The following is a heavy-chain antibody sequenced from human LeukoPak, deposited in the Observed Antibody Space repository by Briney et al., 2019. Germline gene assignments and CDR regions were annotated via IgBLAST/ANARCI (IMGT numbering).Heavy chain of an antibody. D-gene: IGHD6-13*01. CDR1: GFTFSSND. Sequence: GGSLRLSCAASGFTFSSNDMSWVRQAPGKGLEWVSVIYSGGSTYYSDSVKGRFSISRDNSKNTLYLQMNSLRAEDTAVYYCARVSIAAAEGDFYFDYWGQGTLVTVSS. J-gene: IGHJ4*02. V-gene: IGHV3-66*01. CDR3: ARVSIAAAEGDFYFDY. CDR2: IYSGGST.